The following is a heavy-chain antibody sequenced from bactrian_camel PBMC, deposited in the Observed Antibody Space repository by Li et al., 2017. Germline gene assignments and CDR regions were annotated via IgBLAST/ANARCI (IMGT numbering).Heavy chain of an antibody. CDR2: LDKTGRI. V-gene: IGHV3S53*01. J-gene: IGHJ4*01. CDR1: GVTLGSVSNYC. D-gene: IGHD1*01. CDR3: AAGVGSYARCSYIY. Sequence: HVQLVESGGGSVQAGQSLTLSCTANGVTLGSVSNYCMGWFRQAPGKRRAEVAALDKTGRIDYADSVKGRFVISRDNAKNIVFLQMNSLKPEDTAMYYCAAGVGSYARCSYIYWGQGTQVTVS.